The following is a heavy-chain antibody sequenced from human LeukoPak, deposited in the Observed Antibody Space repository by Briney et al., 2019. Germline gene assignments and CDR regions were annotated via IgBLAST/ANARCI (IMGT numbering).Heavy chain of an antibody. D-gene: IGHD3-22*01. J-gene: IGHJ4*02. CDR3: AKDISGYYLYLDY. CDR1: GFTFSSYG. V-gene: IGHV3-30*18. CDR2: ISYDGSNK. Sequence: GGSLRLSCAASGFTFSSYGMHWVRQAPGKGLEWVAVISYDGSNKHYADSVKGRFTISRDNSKNTLYLQMNSLRAEDTAVYYCAKDISGYYLYLDYWGQGTLVTVSS.